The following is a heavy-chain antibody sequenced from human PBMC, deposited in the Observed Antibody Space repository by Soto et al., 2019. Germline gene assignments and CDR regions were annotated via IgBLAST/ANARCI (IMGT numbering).Heavy chain of an antibody. CDR3: ARGSITMIVVVYWYFDL. CDR2: INPSGGST. CDR1: GYTFTSYY. V-gene: IGHV1-46*01. D-gene: IGHD3-22*01. J-gene: IGHJ2*01. Sequence: GASVKVSCKASGYTFTSYYMHWVRQAPGQGLEWMGIINPSGGSTSYAQKFQGRVTMTRDTSTSTVYMELSSLRSEDTAVYYCARGSITMIVVVYWYFDLWGRGTLVTVSS.